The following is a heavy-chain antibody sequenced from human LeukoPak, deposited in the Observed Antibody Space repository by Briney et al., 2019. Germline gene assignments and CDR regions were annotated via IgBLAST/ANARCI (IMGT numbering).Heavy chain of an antibody. Sequence: PGGSLRLSCAASGFTFDDYAMHWVRQAPGKGLEWVSGISWNSGSIGYADSVKGRFTISRDNAKNSLYLQMNSLRAEDTALYYCAKDIGTVTTTSALDYWGQGTLVTVSS. J-gene: IGHJ4*02. D-gene: IGHD4-17*01. CDR3: AKDIGTVTTTSALDY. CDR2: ISWNSGSI. V-gene: IGHV3-9*01. CDR1: GFTFDDYA.